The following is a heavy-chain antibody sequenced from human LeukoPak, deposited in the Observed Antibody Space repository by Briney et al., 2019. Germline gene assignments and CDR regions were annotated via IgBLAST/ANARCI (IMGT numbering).Heavy chain of an antibody. Sequence: GGSLRLSCAASGFTFSNAWMSWVRQAPGKGLEWVGHIKSKTDGRTTDYAAPVNGRFTISRDDSKNSLYLQMNSLKTEDTAVYYRTRQQLVFEYWGQGTLVTVSS. CDR2: IKSKTDGRTT. CDR1: GFTFSNAW. CDR3: TRQQLVFEY. V-gene: IGHV3-15*01. J-gene: IGHJ4*02. D-gene: IGHD6-13*01.